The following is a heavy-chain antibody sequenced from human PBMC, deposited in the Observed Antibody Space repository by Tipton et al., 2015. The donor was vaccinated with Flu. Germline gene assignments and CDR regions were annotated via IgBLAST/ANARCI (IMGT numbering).Heavy chain of an antibody. Sequence: QLVQSGAEVKKPGESLKISCKGSGFSFTNYWIGWVRQMSGKGLEWMGIVYPGDSHSIYSPSYQGQVTLSADKSITTAYLQWNSLKASDTAMYYCVRALYYGDYAYSWFDPWGQGTLVTVSS. CDR1: GFSFTNYW. D-gene: IGHD4-17*01. CDR3: VRALYYGDYAYSWFDP. J-gene: IGHJ5*02. CDR2: VYPGDSHS. V-gene: IGHV5-51*03.